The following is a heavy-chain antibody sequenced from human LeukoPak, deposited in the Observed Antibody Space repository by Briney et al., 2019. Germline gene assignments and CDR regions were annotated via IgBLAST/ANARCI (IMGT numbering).Heavy chain of an antibody. V-gene: IGHV3-64*01. J-gene: IGHJ3*02. D-gene: IGHD5/OR15-5a*01. CDR1: GFTFSSYA. Sequence: GGSLRLSCAASGFTFSSYAMHWVRQAPGKGLEYVSAISSNGGSTYYANSVKGRFTISRDNSKNTLYLQMGSLRAEDMAVYYCARVRSVFDAFDIWGQGTMVTVSS. CDR2: ISSNGGST. CDR3: ARVRSVFDAFDI.